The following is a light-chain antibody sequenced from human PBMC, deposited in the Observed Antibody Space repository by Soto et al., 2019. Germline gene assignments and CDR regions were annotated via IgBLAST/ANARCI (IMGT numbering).Light chain of an antibody. CDR3: SSYAGSNNLL. CDR2: EVN. Sequence: QSVLTQPPSASGSPGQSVTISCTGTSSDVGGYNYVSWLQQHPGKAPKLMIYEVNKRPSGVPDRFSGSKSGNTASLTVSGLQAEDEADYYCSSYAGSNNLLFGGGTKLTVL. CDR1: SSDVGGYNY. V-gene: IGLV2-8*01. J-gene: IGLJ2*01.